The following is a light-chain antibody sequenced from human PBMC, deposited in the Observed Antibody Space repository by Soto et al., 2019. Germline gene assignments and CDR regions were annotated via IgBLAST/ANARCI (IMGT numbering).Light chain of an antibody. Sequence: EIVMTQSPGTLSASPGERDTLSSRASQSVRSKLAWYQQKPGQAPWLLIYDASTRATGIPARFSGSGSGTEFTLTISSLQSEDFAVYYCQQYNNWPPITFGQGTRLEIK. J-gene: IGKJ5*01. CDR2: DAS. CDR1: QSVRSK. CDR3: QQYNNWPPIT. V-gene: IGKV3-15*01.